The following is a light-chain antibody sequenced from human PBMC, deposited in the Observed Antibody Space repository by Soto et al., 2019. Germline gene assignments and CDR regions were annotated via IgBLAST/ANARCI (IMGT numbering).Light chain of an antibody. V-gene: IGKV3-15*01. CDR2: GAS. J-gene: IGKJ2*01. CDR3: QQYTKWPYT. CDR1: QSVGRN. Sequence: DIVMTQSPATLSVSPGETAALSCRAGQSVGRNFAWYQQKPGQAPRLLIYGASTRATDIPARFRGSGSGTELTLTISSLQSEDVAIYYCQQYTKWPYTFGQGTKVEIK.